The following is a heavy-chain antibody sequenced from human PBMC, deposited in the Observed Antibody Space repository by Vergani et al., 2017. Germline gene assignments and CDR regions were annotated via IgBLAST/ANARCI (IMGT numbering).Heavy chain of an antibody. J-gene: IGHJ4*02. V-gene: IGHV3-23*01. CDR2: ISGSGGST. D-gene: IGHD3-3*01. CDR3: AKDRPIWEEWLLFGDY. Sequence: EVQLLQSEGAVVQPGGSLRLSCVASGFTFSSHAMSWVRQAPGKGLEWVSAISGSGGSTYYADSVKGRFTISRDNSKNTLYLQMNSLRAEDTAVYYCAKDRPIWEEWLLFGDYWGQGTLVTVSS. CDR1: GFTFSSHA.